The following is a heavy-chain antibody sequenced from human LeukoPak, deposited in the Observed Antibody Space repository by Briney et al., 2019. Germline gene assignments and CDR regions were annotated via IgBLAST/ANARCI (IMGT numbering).Heavy chain of an antibody. CDR1: GSIVSNNY. CDR2: IYSGGDT. D-gene: IGHD3-10*01. CDR3: ARGWFGDY. J-gene: IGHJ4*02. V-gene: IGHV3-53*01. Sequence: GGSLRLSCAASGSIVSNNYMSWVRQAPGKGLEWVSVIYSGGDTYYVDPVKGRFTISRDNSKNTLYLQMDSLRAEDTAVYYCARGWFGDYWGQGTLVTVSS.